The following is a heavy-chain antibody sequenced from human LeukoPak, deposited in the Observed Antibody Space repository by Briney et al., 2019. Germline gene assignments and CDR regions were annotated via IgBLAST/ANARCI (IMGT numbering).Heavy chain of an antibody. Sequence: ASVKVSCKPSGYTFTGYYIHWVRQAPGQGLEWMGWINPSSGGTNYPQNFQGRVTMTRDTSLSTAYMEVSGLRSDDTAAYYCARGVVAATFYYYMDVWGKGTTVTVSS. J-gene: IGHJ6*03. V-gene: IGHV1-2*02. CDR3: ARGVVAATFYYYMDV. D-gene: IGHD2-15*01. CDR2: INPSSGGT. CDR1: GYTFTGYY.